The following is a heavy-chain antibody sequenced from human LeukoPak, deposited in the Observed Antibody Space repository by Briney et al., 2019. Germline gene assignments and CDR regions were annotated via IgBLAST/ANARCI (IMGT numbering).Heavy chain of an antibody. D-gene: IGHD6-19*01. CDR1: GFTFRSYS. CDR2: ISAASSVK. V-gene: IGHV3-48*01. Sequence: GGSLRLSCAASGFTFRSYSMNWVRQAPGKGLEWVAYISAASSVKFYADSVKGRFSISRDNVKNAVYLQVNSLRAEDTAVYYCARDSGWSFSSFFDYWGQGSLVTVSS. CDR3: ARDSGWSFSSFFDY. J-gene: IGHJ4*02.